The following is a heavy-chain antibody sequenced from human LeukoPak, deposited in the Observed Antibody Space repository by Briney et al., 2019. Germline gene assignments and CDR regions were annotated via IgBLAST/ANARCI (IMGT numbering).Heavy chain of an antibody. V-gene: IGHV1-69*06. Sequence: SVKVSCKASGGTFSSYAISWVRQAPGRGLEWMGGIIPIFGTANYAQKFQGRVTITADKSTSTAYMELSSLRSEDTAVYYCARGDSSSSGVVYWGQGTLVTVPS. CDR1: GGTFSSYA. D-gene: IGHD6-6*01. CDR2: IIPIFGTA. CDR3: ARGDSSSSGVVY. J-gene: IGHJ4*02.